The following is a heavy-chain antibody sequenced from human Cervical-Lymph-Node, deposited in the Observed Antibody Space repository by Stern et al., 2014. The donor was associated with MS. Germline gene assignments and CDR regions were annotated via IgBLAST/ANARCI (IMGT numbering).Heavy chain of an antibody. CDR2: ISSSGSLT. D-gene: IGHD3-10*01. CDR3: ARDGRNFWETFDY. CDR1: GFTFNDYY. V-gene: IGHV3-11*01. Sequence: QMQLVQSGGDLVKPGGSLRLSCVASGFTFNDYYMAWIRQAPGKGLECISYISSSGSLTYYADSVKGRFTISRDNAETSVYLQMNSLRAEDTAVYYCARDGRNFWETFDYWGQGTLVTVSS. J-gene: IGHJ4*02.